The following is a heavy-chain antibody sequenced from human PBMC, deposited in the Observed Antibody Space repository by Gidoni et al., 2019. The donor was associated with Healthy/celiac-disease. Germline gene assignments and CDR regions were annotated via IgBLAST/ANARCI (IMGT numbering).Heavy chain of an antibody. CDR3: ARDKLGALLYYYYYGMDV. CDR1: GFTFSSYA. CDR2: ISYDGSNK. V-gene: IGHV3-30-3*01. J-gene: IGHJ6*02. Sequence: QVQLVESGGGVVQPGRSLRLSCAASGFTFSSYAMHWCRQAPGQGLEWVAVISYDGSNKYYADSVKGRFTISRDNSKNTLYLQMNSLRAEDTAVYYCARDKLGALLYYYYYGMDVWGQGTTVTVSS. D-gene: IGHD7-27*01.